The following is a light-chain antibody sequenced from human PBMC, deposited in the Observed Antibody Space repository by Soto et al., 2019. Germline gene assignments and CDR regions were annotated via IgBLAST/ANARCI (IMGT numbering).Light chain of an antibody. Sequence: EIGMSQSPASLSLSPGERATLSCKASQSISSNLAWYQQRSGQPPRLLIYVASTRATGIPARFSGSGSGTDFTLTTSRLEPEEFAVDYCQQYGSSRTVGQGTKGEIK. V-gene: IGKV3-20*01. CDR3: QQYGSSRT. J-gene: IGKJ1*01. CDR1: QSISSN. CDR2: VAS.